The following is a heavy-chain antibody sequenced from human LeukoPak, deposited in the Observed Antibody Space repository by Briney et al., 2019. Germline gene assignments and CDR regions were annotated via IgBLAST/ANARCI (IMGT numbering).Heavy chain of an antibody. CDR1: GYSISSGYY. D-gene: IGHD3-22*01. V-gene: IGHV4-38-2*02. CDR2: IYYSGST. CDR3: ARVMIIVANVFDV. Sequence: SETLSLTCTVSGYSISSGYYWGWIRQPPGKGLEWIGSIYYSGSTYYNPSLKSRVIISVDTSKNQFSLKLSSMTAADTAVYYCARVMIIVANVFDVWGQGTMVTVSS. J-gene: IGHJ3*01.